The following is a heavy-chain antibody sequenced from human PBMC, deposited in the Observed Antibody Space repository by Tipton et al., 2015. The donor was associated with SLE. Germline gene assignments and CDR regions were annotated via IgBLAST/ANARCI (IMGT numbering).Heavy chain of an antibody. Sequence: GLVKPSETLSLTCAVSGHSISDGYYWAWMRQSPGKGLEWIGSSNRGGSTYYSPSLKSRVTISLDMSNNQFSLKLTSMTAADTAVYYCARDHGDNSFDYWGQGTLVTVSS. CDR3: ARDHGDNSFDY. CDR2: SNRGGST. V-gene: IGHV4-38-2*02. CDR1: GHSISDGYY. J-gene: IGHJ4*02. D-gene: IGHD4-17*01.